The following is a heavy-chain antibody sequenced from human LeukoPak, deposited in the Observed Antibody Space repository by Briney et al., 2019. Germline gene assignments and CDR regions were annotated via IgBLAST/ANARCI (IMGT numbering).Heavy chain of an antibody. CDR1: GFTFSSYA. Sequence: GGSLRLSCAASGFTFSSYAMSWVRQAPGKGLEWVSAISGSGGSTYCADSVKGRFTISRDNSKNTLYLQMNSLRAEDTAVYYCAKDLRLITMVRGALDYWGQGTLVTVSS. D-gene: IGHD3-10*01. CDR3: AKDLRLITMVRGALDY. V-gene: IGHV3-23*01. J-gene: IGHJ4*02. CDR2: ISGSGGST.